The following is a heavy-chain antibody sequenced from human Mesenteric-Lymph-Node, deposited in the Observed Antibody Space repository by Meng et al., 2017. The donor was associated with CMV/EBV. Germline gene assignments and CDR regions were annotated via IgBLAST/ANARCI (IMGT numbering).Heavy chain of an antibody. J-gene: IGHJ6*02. Sequence: GESLKISCAASGFTFSSYSMNWVRQAPGKGLEWISYISSSSSSIYYADSAKGRFTISRDNAKNSLNLQMNSLRAEDTAVYYCARDGIVEVAATTFQYYYYGMDVWGQGTTVTVSS. D-gene: IGHD2-2*01. CDR1: GFTFSSYS. CDR3: ARDGIVEVAATTFQYYYYGMDV. CDR2: ISSSSSSI. V-gene: IGHV3-48*04.